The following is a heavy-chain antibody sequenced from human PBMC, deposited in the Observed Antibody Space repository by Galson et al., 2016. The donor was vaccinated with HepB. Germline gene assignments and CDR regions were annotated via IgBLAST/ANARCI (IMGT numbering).Heavy chain of an antibody. Sequence: SVKVSCKASGGSFSSYAISWVRQAPGQGLEWMGGILPIFGAAHYAQKFQGRVTITADESTSTAYMELSSLRSEDTAVYYCARTDSGGSDYGDYVGYFDYWGQGTLVTVSS. J-gene: IGHJ4*02. V-gene: IGHV1-69*13. D-gene: IGHD4-17*01. CDR3: ARTDSGGSDYGDYVGYFDY. CDR2: ILPIFGAA. CDR1: GGSFSSYA.